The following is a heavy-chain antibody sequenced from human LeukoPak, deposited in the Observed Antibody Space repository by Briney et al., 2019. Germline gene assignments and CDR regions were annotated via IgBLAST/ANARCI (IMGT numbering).Heavy chain of an antibody. CDR1: GFTFSSYS. D-gene: IGHD6-13*01. CDR2: ISSSSSYK. Sequence: KPGGSLRLSCAASGFTFSSYSMNWVRHAPGKGLEWVSYISSSSSYKYYADSVKGRFTISRDHAKNSLYLQMNSLRAEDTAVYYCATFGAIAAAGFDYWGQGTLVTVSS. CDR3: ATFGAIAAAGFDY. J-gene: IGHJ4*02. V-gene: IGHV3-21*01.